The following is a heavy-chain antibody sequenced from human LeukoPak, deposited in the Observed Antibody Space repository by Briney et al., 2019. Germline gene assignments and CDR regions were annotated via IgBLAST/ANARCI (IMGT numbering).Heavy chain of an antibody. V-gene: IGHV4-61*02. Sequence: PSETLSLTCTVSGASISVGTYYWTWIRQPAGRGLEWIGRIYTSGSTNYNPSLKSRVTISIDTSKNQFSLKLTSVTAADTAVYYCARDRVSGWLLPYFDYWGQGTLVTVSS. CDR1: GASISVGTYY. D-gene: IGHD5-24*01. J-gene: IGHJ4*02. CDR2: IYTSGST. CDR3: ARDRVSGWLLPYFDY.